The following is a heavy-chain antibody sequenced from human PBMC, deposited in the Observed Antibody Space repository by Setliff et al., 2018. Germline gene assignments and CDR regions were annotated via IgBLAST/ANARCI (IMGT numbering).Heavy chain of an antibody. D-gene: IGHD2-15*01. CDR3: ASYERYCYGGSCYYFDY. CDR1: GYTFTNYD. V-gene: IGHV1-18*01. CDR2: IST. Sequence: ASVKVSCKTSGYTFTNYDINWVRQAPGRGLEWMGWISTYAQNFQGRVTMTTDASTSTAYMELRSLRSEDTAVYYCASYERYCYGGSCYYFDYWGQGTLVTVSS. J-gene: IGHJ4*02.